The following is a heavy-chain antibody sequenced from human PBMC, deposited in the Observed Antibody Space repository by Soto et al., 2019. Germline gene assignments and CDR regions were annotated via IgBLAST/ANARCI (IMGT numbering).Heavy chain of an antibody. CDR1: GFSFSNYW. J-gene: IGHJ3*02. V-gene: IGHV3-74*03. CDR2: ISADGNIA. CDR3: ARPYGAGWLYALNI. D-gene: IGHD6-19*01. Sequence: GGSLRLSCSASGFSFSNYWMHWVRQAPEKGLVWVSRISADGNIASYADFAKGRFTVSRDNAKNKLYLQMNGLRVDDTGVYFCARPYGAGWLYALNIWGQGTMVTVSS.